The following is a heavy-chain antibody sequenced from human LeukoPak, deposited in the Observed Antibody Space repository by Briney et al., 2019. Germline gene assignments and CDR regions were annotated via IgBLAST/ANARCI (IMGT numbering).Heavy chain of an antibody. J-gene: IGHJ4*02. Sequence: PGESLKISCKGSGYSFTSYWIGWVRQMPGKGLEWMGIIYPGDSDTRYSPSFQGQVTISADKSISTAYLQWSSLKASDTAMYYCARLVYSSSWFRGSAVDYWGQRTLVTVSS. D-gene: IGHD6-13*01. CDR1: GYSFTSYW. CDR3: ARLVYSSSWFRGSAVDY. V-gene: IGHV5-51*03. CDR2: IYPGDSDT.